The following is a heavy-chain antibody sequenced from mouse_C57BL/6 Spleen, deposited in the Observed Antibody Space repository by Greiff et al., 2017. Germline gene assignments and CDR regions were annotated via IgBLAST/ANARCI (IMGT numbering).Heavy chain of an antibody. Sequence: VQLQQPGAELVRPGSSVKLSCKASGYTFTSYWMDWVKQRPGQGLEWIGNIYPSDSETHYNQKFKDKATLTVDKSSSTAYMQRSSLTSEDSAVYYCARSPTLYYFDYWGQGTTLTVSS. D-gene: IGHD4-1*02. CDR2: IYPSDSET. CDR1: GYTFTSYW. V-gene: IGHV1-61*01. J-gene: IGHJ2*01. CDR3: ARSPTLYYFDY.